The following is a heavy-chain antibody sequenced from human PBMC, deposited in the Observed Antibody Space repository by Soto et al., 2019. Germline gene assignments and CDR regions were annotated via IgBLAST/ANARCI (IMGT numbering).Heavy chain of an antibody. CDR2: ISGSGGST. J-gene: IGHJ6*02. D-gene: IGHD3-22*01. V-gene: IGHV3-23*01. CDR3: AKDSRKKITMIVVVSGNYYGMDV. Sequence: GSLRLSCAASGFIFSSFAMSWVRQAPGKGLEWVSAISGSGGSTYYADSVKGRFTISRDNSKNTLYLQMNSLRAEDTAVYYCAKDSRKKITMIVVVSGNYYGMDVWGQGTTVTVSS. CDR1: GFIFSSFA.